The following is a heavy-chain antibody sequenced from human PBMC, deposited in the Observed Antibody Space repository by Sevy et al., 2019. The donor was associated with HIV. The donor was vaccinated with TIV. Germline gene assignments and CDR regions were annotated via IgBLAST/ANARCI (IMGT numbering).Heavy chain of an antibody. D-gene: IGHD3-22*01. J-gene: IGHJ6*02. Sequence: VGSLRLSCAASGFTFDDYTMHWVRQAPGKGLEWVSLISWDGGSTYYADSVKGRFTISRDNSKNSLYLQMNSLRTEDTALYYCAKAMRPSSGYSRINYYYYYGMDVWGQGTTVTVSS. V-gene: IGHV3-43*01. CDR3: AKAMRPSSGYSRINYYYYYGMDV. CDR1: GFTFDDYT. CDR2: ISWDGGST.